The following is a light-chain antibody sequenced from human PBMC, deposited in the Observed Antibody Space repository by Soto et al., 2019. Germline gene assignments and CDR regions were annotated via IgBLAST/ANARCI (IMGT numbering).Light chain of an antibody. V-gene: IGKV1-5*03. CDR2: RAF. CDR1: RTISDW. J-gene: IGKJ2*01. CDR3: QQYNTFSLT. Sequence: DIQMTQSPSTLSASIGDRVTITCRASRTISDWLAWYQQRPGKAPKLLIYRAFRLESGVPRRFSGSASGTDFTLTISGLQPDDVATYYCQQYNTFSLTFGQGTRLEIK.